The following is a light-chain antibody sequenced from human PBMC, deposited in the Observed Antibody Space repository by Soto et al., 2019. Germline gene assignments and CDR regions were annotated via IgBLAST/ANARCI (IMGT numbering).Light chain of an antibody. V-gene: IGKV2-28*01. CDR2: LGS. Sequence: DIVMTQSPLSLPVTPGEPASISCRSSQSLLHSNGYNYVDWYLQKPGQSPQLLIYLGSNRASGVPDRFSGSGSGTDFTLKISRVEADYVGVYYCMQALQTRPTCGPGTKVDIK. CDR1: QSLLHSNGYNY. CDR3: MQALQTRPT. J-gene: IGKJ3*01.